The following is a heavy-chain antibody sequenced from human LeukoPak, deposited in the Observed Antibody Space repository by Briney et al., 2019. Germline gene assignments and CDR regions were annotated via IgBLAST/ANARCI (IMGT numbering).Heavy chain of an antibody. V-gene: IGHV1-2*02. J-gene: IGHJ4*02. Sequence: ASVKVSCKASGYTFTSYYMHWVRQAPGQGLEWVGWINPNSGGTSYAQNFQGRVAMTRDTSTSTAYMELSRLRSDDTAVYYCVREGYYDSVEFTFDWWGQGTLVTVPS. D-gene: IGHD3-22*01. CDR1: GYTFTSYY. CDR2: INPNSGGT. CDR3: VREGYYDSVEFTFDW.